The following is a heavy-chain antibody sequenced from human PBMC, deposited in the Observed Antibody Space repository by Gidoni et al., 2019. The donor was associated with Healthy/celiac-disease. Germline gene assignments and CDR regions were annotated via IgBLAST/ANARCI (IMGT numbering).Heavy chain of an antibody. D-gene: IGHD6-13*01. Sequence: EVQLVETGGGLIQPGGSLRLSCAASGFTVSSNYMSWVRQAPGKGLEWVSVIYSGGSTYYADSVKGRFTISRDNSKNTLYLQMNSLRAEDTAVYYCARSGYSSSWPLDYWGQGTLVTVSS. CDR3: ARSGYSSSWPLDY. CDR1: GFTVSSNY. CDR2: IYSGGST. J-gene: IGHJ4*02. V-gene: IGHV3-53*02.